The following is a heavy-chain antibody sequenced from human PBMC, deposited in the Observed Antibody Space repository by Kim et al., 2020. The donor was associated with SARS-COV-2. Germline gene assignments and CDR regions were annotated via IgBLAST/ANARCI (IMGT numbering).Heavy chain of an antibody. Sequence: SETLSLTCAVYGGSFSGYYWSWIRQPPGKGLEWIGEINHSGSTNYNPSLKSRVTISVDTSKNQFSLKLSSVTAADTAVYYCARTPDGGSGKAFDYWGQGTLVTVSS. CDR3: ARTPDGGSGKAFDY. CDR2: INHSGST. D-gene: IGHD3-10*01. CDR1: GGSFSGYY. V-gene: IGHV4-34*01. J-gene: IGHJ4*02.